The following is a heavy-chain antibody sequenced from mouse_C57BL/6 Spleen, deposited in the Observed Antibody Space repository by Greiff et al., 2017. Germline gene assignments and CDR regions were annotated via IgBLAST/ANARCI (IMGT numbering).Heavy chain of an antibody. CDR1: GYTFTDYN. CDR3: ARRTYGSSLNWYFDV. V-gene: IGHV1-18*01. D-gene: IGHD1-1*01. Sequence: EVKLLESGPELVKPGASVKIPCKASGYTFTDYNMDWVKQSHGKSLEWIGDINPNNGGTIYNQKFKGKATLTVDKSSSTAYMELRSLTSEDTAVYYCARRTYGSSLNWYFDVWGTGTTVTVSS. CDR2: INPNNGGT. J-gene: IGHJ1*03.